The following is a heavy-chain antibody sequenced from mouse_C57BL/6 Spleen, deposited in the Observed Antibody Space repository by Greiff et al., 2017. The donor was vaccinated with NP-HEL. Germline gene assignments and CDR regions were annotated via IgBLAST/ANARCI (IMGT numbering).Heavy chain of an antibody. V-gene: IGHV5-12*01. Sequence: EVQLVESGGGLVQPGGSLKLSCAASGLTFSDYYMYWVRQTPEKRLEWVAYISNGGGSTYYPDTVKGRFTISRDNAKNTLYLQMSRLKSEDTAMYYCARQRAMDYWGQGTSVTVSS. J-gene: IGHJ4*01. CDR1: GLTFSDYY. CDR3: ARQRAMDY. CDR2: ISNGGGST.